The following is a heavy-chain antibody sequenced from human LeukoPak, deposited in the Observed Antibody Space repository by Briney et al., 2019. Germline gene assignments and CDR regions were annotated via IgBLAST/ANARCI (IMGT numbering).Heavy chain of an antibody. CDR3: ARDHAAYYYGMDV. CDR2: IYYSGST. Sequence: PSETLSLTCTVSGGSISSGGYYWTWIRQHPGKGLEWIGYIYYSGSTYYNPSLKSRVTISVDTSKTQFSLKLTSVTAADTAVYYCARDHAAYYYGMDVWGQGPRSPSP. CDR1: GGSISSGGYY. J-gene: IGHJ6*02. V-gene: IGHV4-30-4*08. D-gene: IGHD2-2*01.